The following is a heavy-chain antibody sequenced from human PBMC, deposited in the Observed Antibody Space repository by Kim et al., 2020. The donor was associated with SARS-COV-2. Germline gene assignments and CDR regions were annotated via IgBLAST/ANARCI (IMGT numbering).Heavy chain of an antibody. D-gene: IGHD6-19*01. CDR2: TSANGVIT. Sequence: GGSLRLSCAASGFTFSSYAMSWVRQAPGKGLEWVSVTSANGVITYYAASVKGRFTISRDNSKNTLYLQMNSLRADDTAVYYCAKDAVAGMVYYAMDVWGQGTTVTVSS. CDR1: GFTFSSYA. CDR3: AKDAVAGMVYYAMDV. J-gene: IGHJ6*02. V-gene: IGHV3-23*01.